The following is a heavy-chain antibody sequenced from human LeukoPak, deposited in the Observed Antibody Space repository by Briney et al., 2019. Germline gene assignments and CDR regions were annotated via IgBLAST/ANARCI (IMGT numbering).Heavy chain of an antibody. CDR3: ARPYCSSKTCKRWFDP. V-gene: IGHV1-8*03. J-gene: IGHJ5*02. CDR1: GYTFTSYG. D-gene: IGHD2-2*01. CDR2: VNPNSGNS. Sequence: ASVKVSCKASGYTFTSYGISWVRQAPGQGLEWMGWVNPNSGNSGYEQKFQGRVTITMNTSITTAYLGLDNLTSEDTAVYYCARPYCSSKTCKRWFDPWGQGTLVTVSA.